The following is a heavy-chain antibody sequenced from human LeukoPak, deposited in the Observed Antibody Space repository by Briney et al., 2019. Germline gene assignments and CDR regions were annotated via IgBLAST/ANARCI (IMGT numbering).Heavy chain of an antibody. D-gene: IGHD1-26*01. J-gene: IGHJ4*02. Sequence: GGSLRLSCVASGFTFSSHAMHWVRQAPGKGLEWVAVIAYDASNEYYAVSVKGRFTISRDNSKNTLYLQMNSLRTEDTAMYYCVGEVGPRQMNYWGQGTLVTVSS. CDR2: IAYDASNE. CDR3: VGEVGPRQMNY. CDR1: GFTFSSHA. V-gene: IGHV3-30-3*01.